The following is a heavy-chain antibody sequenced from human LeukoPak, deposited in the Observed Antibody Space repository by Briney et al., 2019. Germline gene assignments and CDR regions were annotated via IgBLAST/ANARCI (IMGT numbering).Heavy chain of an antibody. Sequence: GGSLRPSCAASGFTFSTYVMSWVRQAPGKGLEWVSSVSGSGGSTYYADSVKGRFTISRDNSKNTLYLQMNSLRAEDTALYYCAKTSGGYTSSPPFDYWGQGTLVTVSS. CDR1: GFTFSTYV. V-gene: IGHV3-23*01. J-gene: IGHJ4*02. CDR2: VSGSGGST. CDR3: AKTSGGYTSSPPFDY. D-gene: IGHD6-6*01.